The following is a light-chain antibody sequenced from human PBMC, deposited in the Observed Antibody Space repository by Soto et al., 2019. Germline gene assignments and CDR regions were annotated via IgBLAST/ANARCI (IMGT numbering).Light chain of an antibody. CDR2: EVS. CDR1: SSDVGSYNL. Sequence: QSVLTQPASVSGAPGQSITISFTGTSSDVGSYNLVSWYQQHPGKAPKLMIYEVSKRPSGVSNRFSGSKSGNTASLTISGLQAEDVADYSCYSYDGSSPLVFGTGAKVTV. V-gene: IGLV2-23*02. CDR3: YSYDGSSPLV. J-gene: IGLJ1*01.